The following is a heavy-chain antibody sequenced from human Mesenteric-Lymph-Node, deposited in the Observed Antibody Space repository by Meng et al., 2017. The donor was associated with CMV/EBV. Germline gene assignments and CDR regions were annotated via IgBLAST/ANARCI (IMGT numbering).Heavy chain of an antibody. V-gene: IGHV1-46*04. CDR1: GYAFTTTY. CDR3: AREVNYGSASSHFDY. J-gene: IGHJ4*02. Sequence: SGYAFTTTYLPWLRQAPGEALEWMGLSNPSGRSPRYAQKLQGSVSMTGATSTSTVYMDLSSLRSEDTAVYYCAREVNYGSASSHFDYWGQGTLVTVSS. D-gene: IGHD3-10*01. CDR2: SNPSGRSP.